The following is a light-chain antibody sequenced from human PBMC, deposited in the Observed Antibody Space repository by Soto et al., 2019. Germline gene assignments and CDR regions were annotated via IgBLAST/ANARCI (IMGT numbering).Light chain of an antibody. Sequence: EIVTTQSPLSLPVTPGEPASISCRSSQSLLHRNGYNYLDWYLQKPGQSPQVLIHLGSSRAPGVPDRFSGSGSGTDFTLKISRVEAEDVGVYYCMQALQAPRTFGQGTKVEIK. CDR3: MQALQAPRT. J-gene: IGKJ1*01. CDR2: LGS. V-gene: IGKV2-28*01. CDR1: QSLLHRNGYNY.